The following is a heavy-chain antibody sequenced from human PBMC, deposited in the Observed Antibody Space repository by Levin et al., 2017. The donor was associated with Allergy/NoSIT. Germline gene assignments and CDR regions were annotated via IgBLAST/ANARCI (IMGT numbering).Heavy chain of an antibody. Sequence: GGSLRLSCSASGFIFSNYGMRWVRQSPEKGLETLSTITNNGGSTYYADSVKGRFTISRDNSKNTLYLQMSSLRPEDTAVYYCVRDWGFDYWGQGTLVTVSS. CDR2: ITNNGGST. CDR1: GFIFSNYG. D-gene: IGHD3-16*01. V-gene: IGHV3-64D*06. J-gene: IGHJ4*02. CDR3: VRDWGFDY.